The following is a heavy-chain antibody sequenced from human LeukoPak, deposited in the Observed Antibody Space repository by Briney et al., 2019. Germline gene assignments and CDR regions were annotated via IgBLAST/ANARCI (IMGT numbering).Heavy chain of an antibody. Sequence: ASVKVSXKASGYTFTGYYMHWVRQAPGQGLEWMGRINPNSGGTNYAQKFQGRVTMTRDTSISTAYMELSRLRSDDTAVYYCARGARAAAGTLLPWGQGTLVTVSS. D-gene: IGHD6-13*01. V-gene: IGHV1-2*06. J-gene: IGHJ5*02. CDR2: INPNSGGT. CDR3: ARGARAAAGTLLP. CDR1: GYTFTGYY.